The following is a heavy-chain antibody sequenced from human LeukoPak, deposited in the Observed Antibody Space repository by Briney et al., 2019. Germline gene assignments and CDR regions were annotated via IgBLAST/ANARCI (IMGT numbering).Heavy chain of an antibody. CDR2: IRPDGSEK. D-gene: IGHD3-10*02. J-gene: IGHJ6*04. CDR1: GFTFRSSW. CDR3: AELGITMIGGV. Sequence: GGSLRLSCAASGFTFRSSWMSWVRLAPGKGLEWVGNIRPDGSEKQYVDSVKGRFTISRDNAQNALFLQMNSLRAEDTAVYYCAELGITMIGGVWGKGTTVTISS. V-gene: IGHV3-7*01.